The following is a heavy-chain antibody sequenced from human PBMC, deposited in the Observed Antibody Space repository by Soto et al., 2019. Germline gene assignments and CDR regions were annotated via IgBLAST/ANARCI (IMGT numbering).Heavy chain of an antibody. J-gene: IGHJ6*03. CDR1: GYTFTSYD. Sequence: ASVKVSCKASGYTFTSYDINWVRQATGQGLEWMGWMNPNSGNTGYAQKFQGRVTMTRNTSISTAYMELSSLRSEDTAVYYCARVWIQLSPHRYYMDVWGKGTTVTVSS. CDR2: MNPNSGNT. D-gene: IGHD5-18*01. V-gene: IGHV1-8*01. CDR3: ARVWIQLSPHRYYMDV.